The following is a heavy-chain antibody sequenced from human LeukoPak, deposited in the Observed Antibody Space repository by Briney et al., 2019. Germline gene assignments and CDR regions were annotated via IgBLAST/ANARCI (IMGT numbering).Heavy chain of an antibody. CDR3: ASGYCSSTSCYSRPGYYYYYMDV. J-gene: IGHJ6*03. D-gene: IGHD2-2*02. V-gene: IGHV1-69*13. Sequence: ASVKVSCKASGGTFSSYAISWVRQAPGQGLEWMGGIIPIFGTANYAQKFRGRVTITADESTSTAYMELSSLRSEDTAVYYCASGYCSSTSCYSRPGYYYYYMDVWGKGTTVTVSS. CDR2: IIPIFGTA. CDR1: GGTFSSYA.